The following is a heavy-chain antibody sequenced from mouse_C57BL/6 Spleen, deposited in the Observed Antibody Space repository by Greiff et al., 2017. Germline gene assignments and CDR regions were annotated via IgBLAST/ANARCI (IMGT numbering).Heavy chain of an antibody. V-gene: IGHV5-2*01. CDR2: INSDGGST. Sequence: EVHLVESGGGLVQPGESLKLSCESNEYEFPSHDMSWVRKTPEKRLELVAAINSDGGSTYYPDTMERRFIISRDNTKKTQYLQMSSLRSEDTALYYCARGRYDYRVTYWYFDVWGTGTTVTVSS. CDR1: EYEFPSHD. CDR3: ARGRYDYRVTYWYFDV. D-gene: IGHD2-4*01. J-gene: IGHJ1*03.